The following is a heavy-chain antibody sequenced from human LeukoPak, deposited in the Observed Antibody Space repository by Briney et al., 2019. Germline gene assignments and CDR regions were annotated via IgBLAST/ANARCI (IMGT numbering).Heavy chain of an antibody. CDR3: AREKSRRITMIVVGLGPYYYYGMDV. J-gene: IGHJ6*02. D-gene: IGHD3-22*01. Sequence: SVKVSCNASGGTFSSYAISWVGQAPGQGLEWMGRIIPILGIANYAQKFQGRVTITADKSTSTAYMELSSLRSEDTAVYYCAREKSRRITMIVVGLGPYYYYGMDVWGQGTTVTVSS. CDR2: IIPILGIA. V-gene: IGHV1-69*04. CDR1: GGTFSSYA.